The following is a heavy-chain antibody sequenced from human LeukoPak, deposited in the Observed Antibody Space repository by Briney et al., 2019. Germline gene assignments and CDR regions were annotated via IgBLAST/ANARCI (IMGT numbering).Heavy chain of an antibody. CDR1: GFTFSSYW. J-gene: IGHJ3*02. CDR3: ARDREEMVRAPYGFNI. CDR2: IKQDGSEK. D-gene: IGHD3-10*01. Sequence: QPGGSLRLSCAASGFTFSSYWMSWVRQAPGKGLEWVANIKQDGSEKYYVDSVKGRSTISRDNAKNSLYLQMNSLRTEDTAVYFCARDREEMVRAPYGFNIWGQGTRVTVSS. V-gene: IGHV3-7*01.